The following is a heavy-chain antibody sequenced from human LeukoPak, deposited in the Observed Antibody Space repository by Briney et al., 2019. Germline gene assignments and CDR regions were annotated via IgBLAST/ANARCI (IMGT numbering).Heavy chain of an antibody. D-gene: IGHD6-13*01. CDR3: ASLMGEKEQLVPFDY. Sequence: GGSLRLSCAVSGFIFTTFSMNWVRQTPGQGKGWLSYISSSGSAIYYADSVKGRFTISRVNAKNSLYLQMHSLRAEDTAVYYCASLMGEKEQLVPFDYWGQGTLVTVSS. V-gene: IGHV3-48*01. CDR2: ISSSGSAI. J-gene: IGHJ4*02. CDR1: GFIFTTFS.